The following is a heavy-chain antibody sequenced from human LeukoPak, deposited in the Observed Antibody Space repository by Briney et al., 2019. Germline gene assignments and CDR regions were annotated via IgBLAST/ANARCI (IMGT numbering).Heavy chain of an antibody. CDR1: GYSISSGYY. CDR3: ATHDYGDHGLGY. D-gene: IGHD4-17*01. CDR2: IYHSGST. V-gene: IGHV4-38-2*01. J-gene: IGHJ4*02. Sequence: LPETLSLTCAVSGYSISSGYYWGWIRQPPGEGLEWIGSIYHSGSTYYNPSLKSRVTISVDTSKNQFSLKLSSVTAADTAVYYCATHDYGDHGLGYWGQGTLVTVSS.